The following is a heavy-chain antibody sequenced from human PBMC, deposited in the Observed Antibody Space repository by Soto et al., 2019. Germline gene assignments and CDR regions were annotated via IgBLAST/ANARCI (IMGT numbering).Heavy chain of an antibody. Sequence: PSETLSLTCTVSGGSISSGDYYWSWIRQPPGKGLEWIGYIYYSGSTYYNPSLKSRVTISVDTSKNQFSLKLSSVTAADTAVYYCARYSSSWYFSFDYWGQGTLVTVS. V-gene: IGHV4-30-4*01. CDR2: IYYSGST. J-gene: IGHJ4*02. D-gene: IGHD6-13*01. CDR3: ARYSSSWYFSFDY. CDR1: GGSISSGDYY.